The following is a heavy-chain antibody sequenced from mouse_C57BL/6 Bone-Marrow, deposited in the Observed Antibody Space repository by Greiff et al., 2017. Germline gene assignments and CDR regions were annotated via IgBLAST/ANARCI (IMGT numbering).Heavy chain of an antibody. CDR3: ARAPNWDVDFDY. J-gene: IGHJ2*01. V-gene: IGHV3-6*01. D-gene: IGHD4-1*01. CDR2: ISYDGSN. Sequence: EVKLMESGPGLVKPSQSLSLTCSVTGYSITSGYYWNWIRQFPGNKLEWMGYISYDGSNNYNPSLKNRISITRDTSKNQFFLKLNSVTTEDTATYYCARAPNWDVDFDYWGQGTTLTVSS. CDR1: GYSITSGYY.